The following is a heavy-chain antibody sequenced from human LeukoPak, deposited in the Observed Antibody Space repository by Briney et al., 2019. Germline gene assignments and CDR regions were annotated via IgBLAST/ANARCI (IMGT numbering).Heavy chain of an antibody. V-gene: IGHV1-24*01. Sequence: ASVKVSCKVSGYTLTELSMHWVRQAPGKGLEWMGGFDPEDGETIYAQKFQGRVTMTEDTSTDTAYMELSSLRSEDTAVYYCVTDVLAGTLTFDYWGQGTLVTVSS. CDR3: VTDVLAGTLTFDY. CDR1: GYTLTELS. CDR2: FDPEDGET. D-gene: IGHD6-19*01. J-gene: IGHJ4*02.